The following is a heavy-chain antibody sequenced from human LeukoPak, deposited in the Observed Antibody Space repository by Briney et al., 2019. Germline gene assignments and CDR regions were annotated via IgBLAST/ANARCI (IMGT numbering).Heavy chain of an antibody. V-gene: IGHV3-30*03. D-gene: IGHD1-26*01. CDR2: ISYDGSNK. CDR3: ARDPGVYSGSYP. J-gene: IGHJ5*02. Sequence: PGRSLRLSCAASGFTFSSYGMHWVRQAPGKGLEWVAVISYDGSNKYYADSVKGRFTISRDNSKNTLYLQMNSLRAEDTAVYYCARDPGVYSGSYPWGQGTLVTASS. CDR1: GFTFSSYG.